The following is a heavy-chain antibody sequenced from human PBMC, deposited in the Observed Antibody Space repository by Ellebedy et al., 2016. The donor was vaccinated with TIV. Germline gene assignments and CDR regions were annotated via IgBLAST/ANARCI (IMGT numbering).Heavy chain of an antibody. CDR1: GFSFRSYW. V-gene: IGHV3-7*01. D-gene: IGHD4-17*01. Sequence: GESLKISCVVSGFSFRSYWMSWVRQAPGKGLEWVANINEDGTKKHYVDSVRGRFTISRDYAGNSLFLQMNSLGAEDTAVYYCARAIYGASYLWGRGTLVTVSS. CDR3: ARAIYGASYL. CDR2: INEDGTKK. J-gene: IGHJ2*01.